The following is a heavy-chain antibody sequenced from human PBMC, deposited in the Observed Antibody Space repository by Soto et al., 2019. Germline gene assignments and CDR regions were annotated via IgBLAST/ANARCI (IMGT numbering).Heavy chain of an antibody. V-gene: IGHV1-69*13. CDR2: IIPIFGTA. J-gene: IGHJ6*02. Sequence: VASVKVSCKASGGTFSSYAISWVRQAPGQGLEWMGGIIPIFGTANYAQKFQGRVTITADESTSTAYMELSSLRSEDTAVYYCARDTAARPLYYYYYYGMDVWGQGTTVTVSS. CDR3: ARDTAARPLYYYYYYGMDV. CDR1: GGTFSSYA. D-gene: IGHD6-6*01.